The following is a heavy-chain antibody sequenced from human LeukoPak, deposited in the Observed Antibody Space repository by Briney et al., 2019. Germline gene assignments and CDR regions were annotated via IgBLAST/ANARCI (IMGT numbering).Heavy chain of an antibody. D-gene: IGHD3-10*01. V-gene: IGHV4-4*07. CDR1: GGSISSYY. CDR2: IYTSGST. Sequence: SETLSLTCTVSGGSISSYYWSWIRQPAGKGLEWIGRIYTSGSTNYNPSLKSRVTMSVDTSKNQFSLKLSSVTAADTAVYYCASGLWFGELYYYYYMDVWGKGTTVTISS. J-gene: IGHJ6*03. CDR3: ASGLWFGELYYYYYMDV.